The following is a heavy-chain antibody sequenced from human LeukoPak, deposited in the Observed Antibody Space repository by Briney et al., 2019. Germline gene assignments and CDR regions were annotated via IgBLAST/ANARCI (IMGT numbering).Heavy chain of an antibody. Sequence: GASVKVSCKASGYTFTGYFIHWVRQAPGQGLEWMGWINPNNGDTNYAQKFQGRVTMTRDTSITTAYMELSRLRSDDTAVYYCARGVVPASGWFDPWGQGTLVTVSS. CDR1: GYTFTGYF. V-gene: IGHV1-2*02. J-gene: IGHJ5*02. CDR2: INPNNGDT. D-gene: IGHD2-2*01. CDR3: ARGVVPASGWFDP.